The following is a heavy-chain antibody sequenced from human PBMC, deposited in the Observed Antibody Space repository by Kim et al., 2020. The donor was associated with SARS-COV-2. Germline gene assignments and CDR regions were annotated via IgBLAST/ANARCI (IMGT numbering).Heavy chain of an antibody. V-gene: IGHV3-9*01. CDR2: ISWNSGSI. Sequence: GGSLRLSCAASGFTFDDYAMHWVRQAPGKGLEWVSGISWNSGSIGYADSVKGRFTISRDNAKNSLYLQMNSLRAEDTALYYCAKDRGGYWDLFDYWGQGTLVTVSS. J-gene: IGHJ4*02. CDR3: AKDRGGYWDLFDY. CDR1: GFTFDDYA. D-gene: IGHD3-10*01.